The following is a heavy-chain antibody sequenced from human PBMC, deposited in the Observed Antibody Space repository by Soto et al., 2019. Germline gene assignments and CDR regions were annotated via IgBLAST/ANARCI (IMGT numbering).Heavy chain of an antibody. Sequence: PSETLSLNCTVSGGSISSGRYYWSWIRQHPGKGLEWIGYIYYSGSTYYNPSRKSRVTRSVDTSKNQFSLKRSSVTAADTAVYYCARDVKLELLGAFDIWGQGTMVT. CDR1: GGSISSGRYY. D-gene: IGHD1-7*01. V-gene: IGHV4-31*03. CDR3: ARDVKLELLGAFDI. CDR2: IYYSGST. J-gene: IGHJ3*02.